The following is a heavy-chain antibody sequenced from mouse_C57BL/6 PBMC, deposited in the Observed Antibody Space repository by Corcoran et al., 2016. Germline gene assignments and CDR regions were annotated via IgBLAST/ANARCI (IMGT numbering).Heavy chain of an antibody. CDR1: GYAFSSYW. V-gene: IGHV1-80*01. CDR3: ARREAGMAWFAY. Sequence: QVQLQQSGAELVKPGASVKISCKASGYAFSSYWMNWVKQRPGKGLEWIGQIYPGDGDTNYNGKFKGKATLTADKSSSTAYMQLSSLTSEDSAVYFCARREAGMAWFAYWGQGTLVTVSA. D-gene: IGHD4-1*01. J-gene: IGHJ3*01. CDR2: IYPGDGDT.